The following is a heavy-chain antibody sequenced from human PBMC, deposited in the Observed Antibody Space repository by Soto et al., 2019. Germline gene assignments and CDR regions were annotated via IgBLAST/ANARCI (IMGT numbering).Heavy chain of an antibody. Sequence: QVQLVQSGPEVKKPGASVTVSCKTSGYTFTDHGIDWVRQAPGQGLEWVGWVSSYNGNTNYAYNLKDRVIMTTDAPTIPAAMELRGLRSDATAVSYCAREVEGRYTPADFWGQGTPVNVSS. J-gene: IGHJ4*02. D-gene: IGHD3-10*01. CDR1: GYTFTDHG. V-gene: IGHV1-18*01. CDR3: AREVEGRYTPADF. CDR2: VSSYNGNT.